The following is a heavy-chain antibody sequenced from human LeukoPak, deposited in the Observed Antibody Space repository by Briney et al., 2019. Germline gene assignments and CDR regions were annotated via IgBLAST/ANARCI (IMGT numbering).Heavy chain of an antibody. CDR3: ARGGYNNGRFDP. Sequence: ASETLSLTCAVSGDSISSYSWSWIRQPPGKGLEWIGYIYDSGSTNYNPSLKSRVTISVDTSKNQFSLKLSSVTAADTAVYYCARGGYNNGRFDPWGRGTLVTASS. D-gene: IGHD5-18*01. CDR2: IYDSGST. V-gene: IGHV4-59*01. J-gene: IGHJ5*02. CDR1: GDSISSYS.